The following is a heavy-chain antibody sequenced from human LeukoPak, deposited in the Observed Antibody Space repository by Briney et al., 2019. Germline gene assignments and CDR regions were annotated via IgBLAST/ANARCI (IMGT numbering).Heavy chain of an antibody. CDR2: IYHSGTT. CDR1: GDSVRSGGYY. CDR3: ARASIVGATVVAFDI. D-gene: IGHD1-26*01. Sequence: PSQTLSLTCTVSGDSVRSGGYYWSWIRQPPGKGLEWIGYIYHSGTTYYNPSLKSRVTISLDRSKNQFSLKLTSVTAADTAVYYCARASIVGATVVAFDIWGQGTMVTVSS. J-gene: IGHJ3*02. V-gene: IGHV4-30-2*01.